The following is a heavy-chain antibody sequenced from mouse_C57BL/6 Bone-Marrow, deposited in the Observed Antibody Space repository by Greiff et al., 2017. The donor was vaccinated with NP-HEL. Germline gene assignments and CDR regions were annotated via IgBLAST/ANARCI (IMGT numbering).Heavy chain of an antibody. Sequence: VQLQQSGPGLVQPSQSLSITCTVSGFSLTSYGVHWVRQSPGKGLEWLGVIWSGGSTDYTAAFIYRLSISKDNSTSQVFFKMNRLQADDTAIYYCARESGSTTVVATRYFDVWGTGTTVTVSS. J-gene: IGHJ1*03. CDR2: IWSGGST. V-gene: IGHV2-2*01. D-gene: IGHD1-1*01. CDR3: ARESGSTTVVATRYFDV. CDR1: GFSLTSYG.